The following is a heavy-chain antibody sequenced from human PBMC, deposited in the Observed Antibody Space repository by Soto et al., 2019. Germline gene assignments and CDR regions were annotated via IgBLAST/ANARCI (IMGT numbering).Heavy chain of an antibody. D-gene: IGHD6-6*01. CDR2: ISGSDDST. J-gene: IGHJ4*02. Sequence: HPGGSLRLSCAASGFTFSSYAMSWLRQAPGKGLQWVAAISGSDDSTYYADSVKGRFTISRDNSKNTLYLQMNSLRAEDTAVYYCAKRSSSSTFDYWGQGTLVTVSS. CDR1: GFTFSSYA. V-gene: IGHV3-23*01. CDR3: AKRSSSSTFDY.